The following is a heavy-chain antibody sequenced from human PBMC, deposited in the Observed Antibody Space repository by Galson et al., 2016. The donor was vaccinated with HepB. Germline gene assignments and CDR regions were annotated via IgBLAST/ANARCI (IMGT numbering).Heavy chain of an antibody. J-gene: IGHJ4*02. CDR1: GFTFRSFW. D-gene: IGHD3-16*01. CDR3: ARDGGDGELGAFDV. V-gene: IGHV3-74*01. Sequence: SLRLSCAASGFTFRSFWMHWVRQAPGKGPVWVSRIKTNGGDASYADSVKGRFTSSRDDAKSTLYLQMNSLSAEDTAVYYCARDGGDGELGAFDVWGQGILVTVSS. CDR2: IKTNGGDA.